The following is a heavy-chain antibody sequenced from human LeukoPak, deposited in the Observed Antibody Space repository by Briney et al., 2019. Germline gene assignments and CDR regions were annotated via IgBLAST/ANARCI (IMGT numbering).Heavy chain of an antibody. CDR3: ARGSISAAIGDNWFDP. Sequence: ASVKVSCKASGYTFTGYYMHWVRQAPGQGLEWMGWINPNSGGTNYAQKFQGRVTMTRDTSISTAYMELSRLRSDDTAVYYCARGSISAAIGDNWFDPWGQGTLVTVSS. V-gene: IGHV1-2*02. D-gene: IGHD2-2*02. CDR1: GYTFTGYY. J-gene: IGHJ5*02. CDR2: INPNSGGT.